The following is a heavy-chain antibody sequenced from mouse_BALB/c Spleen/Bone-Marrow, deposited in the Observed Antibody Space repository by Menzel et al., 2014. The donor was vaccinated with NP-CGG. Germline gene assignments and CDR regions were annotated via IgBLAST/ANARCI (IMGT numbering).Heavy chain of an antibody. Sequence: EVKLVESGGGLVQPGGSRKLSCAASGFTLSSFGMHWVRQAPEKGQEWVAYISNGSSTIYYADTVKGRFTISRDNPKNSLFLQMTSLRSEDTAMYYCARKGAMITHYYAMDYWGQGTSVTVSS. CDR1: GFTLSSFG. CDR3: ARKGAMITHYYAMDY. CDR2: ISNGSSTI. D-gene: IGHD2-4*01. V-gene: IGHV5-17*02. J-gene: IGHJ4*01.